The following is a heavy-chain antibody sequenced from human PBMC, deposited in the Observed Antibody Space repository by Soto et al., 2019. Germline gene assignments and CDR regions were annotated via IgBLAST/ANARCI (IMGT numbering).Heavy chain of an antibody. V-gene: IGHV4-31*03. Sequence: SETLSLTCTVSCVSIASYFWCWIRQHPGKGLEWIGYIYYSGSTYYNPSLKSRVTISVDTCKNQFSLKLSSVTAADTAVYYCGSRGGASARRRAPFAIPGQRKIDP. CDR3: GSRGGASARRRAPFAIPGQRKIDP. CDR2: IYYSGST. J-gene: IGHJ5*02. CDR1: CVSIASYF. D-gene: IGHD2-21*01.